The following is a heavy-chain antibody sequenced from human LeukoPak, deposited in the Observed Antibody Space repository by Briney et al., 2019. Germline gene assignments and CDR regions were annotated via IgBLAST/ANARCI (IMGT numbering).Heavy chain of an antibody. D-gene: IGHD3-3*01. CDR1: GFTFSTYA. CDR3: AKNSGPIFGVIFDY. J-gene: IGHJ4*02. V-gene: IGHV3-23*01. Sequence: GGSLRLSCAASGFTFSTYAMSWVRQAPGKGLEWVSTISGSGGSTYYADSVKGRFTISRDNSKNTLYLQMNSLRAEDTAVYYCAKNSGPIFGVIFDYWGQGTLVTVSS. CDR2: ISGSGGST.